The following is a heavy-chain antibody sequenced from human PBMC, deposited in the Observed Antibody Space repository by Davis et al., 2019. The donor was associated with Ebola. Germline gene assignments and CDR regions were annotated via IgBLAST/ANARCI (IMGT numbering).Heavy chain of an antibody. D-gene: IGHD6-13*01. V-gene: IGHV3-30*18. CDR3: AKSRVAAAGHTYYFDY. CDR1: GFTFSTYA. CDR2: ISYDGSNK. Sequence: GGSLRLSCSASGFTFSTYAMHWVRQAPGKGLEWVAVISYDGSNKYYADSVKGRFTISRDNSKNTPYLQMNSLRAEDTAVYYCAKSRVAAAGHTYYFDYWGQGTLVTVSS. J-gene: IGHJ4*02.